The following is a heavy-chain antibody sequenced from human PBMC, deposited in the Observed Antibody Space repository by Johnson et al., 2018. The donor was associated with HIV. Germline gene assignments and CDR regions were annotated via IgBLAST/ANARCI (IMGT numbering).Heavy chain of an antibody. CDR2: IWYDGSNK. D-gene: IGHD1-14*01. V-gene: IGHV3-30*14. CDR3: ARGTTGQYHYDAFDI. CDR1: GFTFSSYA. Sequence: VQLVESGGGVVQPGRSLRLSCAASGFTFSSYAMHWVRQAPGKGLEWVAVIWYDGSNKYYADSVKGRFTISRENAKNSFYLQMNSLGVGDTAVYYCARGTTGQYHYDAFDIWGQGTMVTVSS. J-gene: IGHJ3*02.